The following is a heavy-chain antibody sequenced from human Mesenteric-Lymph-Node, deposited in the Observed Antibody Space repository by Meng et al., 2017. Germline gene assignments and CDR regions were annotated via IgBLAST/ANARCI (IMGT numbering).Heavy chain of an antibody. CDR1: GFTFSSYE. V-gene: IGHV3-48*03. D-gene: IGHD5-18*01. CDR2: ISSSGSTI. Sequence: GGSLRLSCAASGFTFSSYEMNWVRQAPGKGLEWVSYISSSGSTIYYADSVKGRFTISRDNAKNSLYLQMNSLRAEDTAVYFCANRVYIYGSPYYFDYWGQGTLVTVSS. J-gene: IGHJ4*02. CDR3: ANRVYIYGSPYYFDY.